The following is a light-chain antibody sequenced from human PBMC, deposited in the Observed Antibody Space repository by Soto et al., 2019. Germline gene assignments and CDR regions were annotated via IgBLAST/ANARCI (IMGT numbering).Light chain of an antibody. CDR1: SSNIGSNH. CDR3: SARDDIMIGVV. V-gene: IGLV1-47*01. Sequence: QALVTQPPSASGTPGQRVTISCSGSSSNIGSNHVYWYQQFPGMAPKLLMYRSDQRPTGVPDRFSGSKSGTSASLAISGLRSDDEADYYCSARDDIMIGVVFGGGTKLTVL. CDR2: RSD. J-gene: IGLJ2*01.